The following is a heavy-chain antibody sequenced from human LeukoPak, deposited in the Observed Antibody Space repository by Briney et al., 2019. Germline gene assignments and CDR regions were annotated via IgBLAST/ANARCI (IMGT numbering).Heavy chain of an antibody. CDR1: GFTFSSYW. J-gene: IGHJ6*03. CDR3: ARRGQTYYYYYMDV. CDR2: IKQDGREK. Sequence: GGSLRLSCAASGFTFSSYWMSWVRQAPGEGREWVANIKQDGREKYYVDSVKGRLTISRDTAKNSLYLQMNSLRAEDTAVYYCARRGQTYYYYYMDVWGKGTTVTVSS. V-gene: IGHV3-7*01.